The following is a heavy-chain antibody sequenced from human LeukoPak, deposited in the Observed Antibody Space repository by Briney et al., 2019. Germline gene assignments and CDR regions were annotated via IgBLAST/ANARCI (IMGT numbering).Heavy chain of an antibody. V-gene: IGHV1-18*01. D-gene: IGHD6-13*01. CDR3: ASSLGSSWATLDY. J-gene: IGHJ4*02. Sequence: ASVKVSCKASGYTFTSYGISWVRQAPGQGLEWMGWISAYNGNTNYAQKFQGRVTMTRDTSISTAYMELTSLRSDDTAMYYCASSLGSSWATLDYWGQGTLVTVSS. CDR2: ISAYNGNT. CDR1: GYTFTSYG.